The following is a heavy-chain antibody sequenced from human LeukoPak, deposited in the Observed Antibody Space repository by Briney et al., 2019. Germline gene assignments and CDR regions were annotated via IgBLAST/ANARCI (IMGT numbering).Heavy chain of an antibody. CDR2: ISSSGSTI. Sequence: GGSLRLSCAASGFTFSDYYMSWIRQAPGKGLEWVSYISSSGSTIYYADSVKGRFTISRDNAKNSLYLQMNSLRAEDTAVYYCARVTAPYGGNYLGRYYYMDVWGKGTTVTISS. CDR1: GFTFSDYY. CDR3: ARVTAPYGGNYLGRYYYMDV. V-gene: IGHV3-11*01. D-gene: IGHD4-23*01. J-gene: IGHJ6*03.